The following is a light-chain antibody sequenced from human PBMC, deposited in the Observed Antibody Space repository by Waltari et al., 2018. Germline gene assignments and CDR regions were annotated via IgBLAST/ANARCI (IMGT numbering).Light chain of an antibody. V-gene: IGLV2-23*02. J-gene: IGLJ1*01. CDR1: TSDVGSYNL. CDR3: CSCAPNSLCV. CDR2: DVI. Sequence: QSVLTQPASVSGSPGQSITISCTGTTSDVGSYNLVTWYHQHPGKAPRLLIYDVIKRPSGIFSRFSGSKSGTTASLASSGLQAEDEADYYCCSCAPNSLCVFGIGTKVTVL.